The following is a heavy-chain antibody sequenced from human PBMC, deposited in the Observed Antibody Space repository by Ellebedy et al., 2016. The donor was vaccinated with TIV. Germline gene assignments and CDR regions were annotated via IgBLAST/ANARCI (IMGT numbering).Heavy chain of an antibody. V-gene: IGHV5-51*01. D-gene: IGHD2-21*01. J-gene: IGHJ5*02. CDR3: AKRDGDWGS. CDR1: GYFFNSHW. Sequence: GESLKISXKASGYFFNSHWIGWVRQMPGKGLEWMGIIYPADSDTRYSPSFEGQVTISVDKSITTAYLQWNGLKASDTAMYYCAKRDGDWGSWGQGTLVTVSS. CDR2: IYPADSDT.